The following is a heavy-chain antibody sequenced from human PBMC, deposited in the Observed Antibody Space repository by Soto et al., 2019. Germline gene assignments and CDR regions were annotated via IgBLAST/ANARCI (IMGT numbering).Heavy chain of an antibody. V-gene: IGHV1-69*06. D-gene: IGHD2-15*01. CDR2: TGSGTGPG. J-gene: IGHJ4*02. CDR1: GGSLSTNP. CDR3: ARRDSGGFYRVFDS. Sequence: QVQLVQSGTEVKKPGSSVKVSCKASGGSLSTNPISWVRQAPGQGLEWMGGTGSGTGPGNHAQKLHGRLTVTAHKSTTTVYMELTNLSTEDTAVYYCARRDSGGFYRVFDSWGQGTLVPVSS.